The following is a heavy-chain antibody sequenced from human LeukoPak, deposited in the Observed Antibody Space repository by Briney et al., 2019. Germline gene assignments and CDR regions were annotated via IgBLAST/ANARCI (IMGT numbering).Heavy chain of an antibody. J-gene: IGHJ6*02. D-gene: IGHD2-8*02. CDR2: INPSGWST. V-gene: IGHV1-46*01. Sequence: VASVNVSCKASGYTFTNDHIHCVRQAPRQGREGMGIINPSGWSTSYAQKFQGRVTMTSDMSTSTVYMALSSLRPDATAVHYCARGILAPYSYHGMDVWGRGTTVTVSS. CDR3: ARGILAPYSYHGMDV. CDR1: GYTFTNDH.